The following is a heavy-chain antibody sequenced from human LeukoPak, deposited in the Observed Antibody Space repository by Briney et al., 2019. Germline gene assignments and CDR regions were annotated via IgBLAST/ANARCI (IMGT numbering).Heavy chain of an antibody. V-gene: IGHV4-61*02. J-gene: IGHJ6*03. CDR1: GGSISSGSYY. CDR3: ARVKVSYGSGSYNYYYYMDV. CDR2: IYTSGST. D-gene: IGHD3-10*01. Sequence: SETLSLTCTVSGGSISSGSYYWSWIRQPAGKGLEWIGRIYTSGSTNYNPSLKSRVTISVDTSKNQFSLKLSSVTAADTAVYYCARVKVSYGSGSYNYYYYMDVWGKGTTVTISS.